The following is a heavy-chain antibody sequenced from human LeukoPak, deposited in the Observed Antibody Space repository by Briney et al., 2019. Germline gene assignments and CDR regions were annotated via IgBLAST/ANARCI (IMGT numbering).Heavy chain of an antibody. Sequence: SETLSLTCAVYGGSFSGYYWSWIRQPPGKGLEWIGEINHSGSTNYNPSPKSRVTISVDTSKNQFSLKLSSVTAADTAVYYCARTSIYYDSSGYRSWGQGTLVTVSS. CDR2: INHSGST. D-gene: IGHD3-22*01. CDR3: ARTSIYYDSSGYRS. J-gene: IGHJ5*02. CDR1: GGSFSGYY. V-gene: IGHV4-34*01.